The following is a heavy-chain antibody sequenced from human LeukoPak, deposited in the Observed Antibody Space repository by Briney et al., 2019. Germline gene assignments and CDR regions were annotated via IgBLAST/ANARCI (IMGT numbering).Heavy chain of an antibody. D-gene: IGHD3-22*01. J-gene: IGHJ3*02. CDR2: IYSGGST. V-gene: IGHV3-66*01. CDR3: ARGDSSGHDAFDI. CDR1: GFTVSSNY. Sequence: GGSLRLSCAASGFTVSSNYMSWVRQAPGKGLEWVSVIYSGGSTYYADSVKGRITISRDNSKNTLYLQMNSLRAEDTAVYYCARGDSSGHDAFDIWGQGTMVTVSS.